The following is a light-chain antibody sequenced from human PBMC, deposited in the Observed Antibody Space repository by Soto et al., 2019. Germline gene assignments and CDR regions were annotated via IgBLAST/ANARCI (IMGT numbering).Light chain of an antibody. CDR1: SSDVGDYNF. CDR2: EVS. J-gene: IGLJ3*02. V-gene: IGLV2-14*01. Sequence: QSALTQPAAVSGSPGQSITIYCTGTSSDVGDYNFVSWYQQYPGKAHKLLIYEVSNRPSGVSNRFSGSKSGNTASLTISGLQAEDEADYYCSSFTPSNTWVFGGGTKLTVL. CDR3: SSFTPSNTWV.